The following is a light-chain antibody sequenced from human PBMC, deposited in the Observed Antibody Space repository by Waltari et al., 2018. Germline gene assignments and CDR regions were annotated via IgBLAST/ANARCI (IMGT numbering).Light chain of an antibody. CDR3: QAWDSGVV. V-gene: IGLV3-1*01. CDR1: KLGNKF. Sequence: SYELTQPPSVSVSPGQTASIPCSGDKLGNKFAYWYPQKAGQSPVLVIYQNTKRPSGIPERFSGSNSGNTATLTISGTQAMDEADYYCQAWDSGVVFGGGTKLTVL. J-gene: IGLJ2*01. CDR2: QNT.